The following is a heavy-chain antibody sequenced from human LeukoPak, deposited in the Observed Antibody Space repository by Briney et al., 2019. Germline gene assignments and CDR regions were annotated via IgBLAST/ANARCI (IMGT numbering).Heavy chain of an antibody. J-gene: IGHJ6*02. Sequence: PSETLSLTCTVSGGSIGSYYWTWIRQPAGKGLEWIGRIFVSGSTNYNPSLKGRVTMSVDTSKKQFPLRLTSMSAADTAVYFCARAIFGDSYHGIDVWGQGTTVTVSS. CDR1: GGSIGSYY. CDR3: ARAIFGDSYHGIDV. D-gene: IGHD3-10*01. V-gene: IGHV4-4*07. CDR2: IFVSGST.